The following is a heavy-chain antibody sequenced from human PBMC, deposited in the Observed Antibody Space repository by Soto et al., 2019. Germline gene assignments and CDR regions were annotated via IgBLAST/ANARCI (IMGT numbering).Heavy chain of an antibody. J-gene: IGHJ6*02. V-gene: IGHV1-69*13. CDR1: GGTFSSYA. Sequence: SVKVSCKASGGTFSSYAISWVRQAPGQGLEWMGGIIPIFGTANYAQKFQGRVTITADESTSTAYMELSSLRSEDTAVYYCAISGPLYYDFWSGDYGMDVWGQGTTVTVSS. CDR3: AISGPLYYDFWSGDYGMDV. CDR2: IIPIFGTA. D-gene: IGHD3-3*01.